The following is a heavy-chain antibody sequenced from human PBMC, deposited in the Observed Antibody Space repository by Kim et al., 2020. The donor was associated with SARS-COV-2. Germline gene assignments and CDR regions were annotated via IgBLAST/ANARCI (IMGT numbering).Heavy chain of an antibody. V-gene: IGHV1-18*01. CDR1: GYTFTSYG. CDR3: ARDRRKTVLGVDNNPTACEI. J-gene: IGHJ3*02. D-gene: IGHD2-8*01. CDR2: ISAYNDKT. Sequence: ASVKVSCKPSGYTFTSYGISWVRQAPGQGLEWMGWISAYNDKTDYARKFQGRVTITTDISTDTAYMELRNLRSDDTAVYYCARDRRKTVLGVDNNPTACEIWGQETVVSVSS.